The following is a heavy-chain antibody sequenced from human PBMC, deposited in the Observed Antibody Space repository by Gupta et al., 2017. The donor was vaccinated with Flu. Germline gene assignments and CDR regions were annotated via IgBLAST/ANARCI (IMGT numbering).Heavy chain of an antibody. J-gene: IGHJ4*02. D-gene: IGHD6-19*01. CDR1: GGTFSTYA. CDR3: ASHSISVPGHFDF. V-gene: IGHV1-69*01. CDR2: IIPMFGTT. Sequence: QVQLVQSGAEVKKPGSSVKVSCEASGGTFSTYAFSWVRQAPGQGLEWMGGIIPMFGTTNYAQRFKGRITITADEATSTAYMELSSLRSEDTAVLYCASHSISVPGHFDFWGQGTLVTVSS.